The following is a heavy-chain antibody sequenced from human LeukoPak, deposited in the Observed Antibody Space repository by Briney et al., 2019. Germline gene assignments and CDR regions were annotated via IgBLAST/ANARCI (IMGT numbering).Heavy chain of an antibody. CDR2: ISSSSSTI. V-gene: IGHV3-48*01. Sequence: PGGPLRLSCAASGFTFSSYSMNWVRQAPGKGLEWVSYISSSSSTIYYADSVRGRFTISGDNAKNSLYLQMNSLRAEDTAVYYCARDPRYCSSTSCQPDYWGQGTLVTVSS. D-gene: IGHD2-2*01. CDR1: GFTFSSYS. J-gene: IGHJ4*02. CDR3: ARDPRYCSSTSCQPDY.